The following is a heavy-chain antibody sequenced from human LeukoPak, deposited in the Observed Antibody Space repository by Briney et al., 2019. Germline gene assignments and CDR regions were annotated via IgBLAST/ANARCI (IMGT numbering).Heavy chain of an antibody. CDR3: ARAASGTHYYYYGMDV. CDR1: GFTFSSYD. CDR2: IGTAGDT. V-gene: IGHV3-13*01. D-gene: IGHD1-14*01. Sequence: GGSLRLSCAASGFTFSSYDMHWVRQATGKGLEWVSAIGTAGDTYYPGSVKGRFTISRENAKNSLYLQMNSLRAGDTAVYYCARAASGTHYYYYGMDVWGQGTTVTVSS. J-gene: IGHJ6*02.